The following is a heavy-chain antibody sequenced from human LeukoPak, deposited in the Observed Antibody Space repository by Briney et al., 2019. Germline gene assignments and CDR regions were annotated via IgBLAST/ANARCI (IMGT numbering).Heavy chain of an antibody. J-gene: IGHJ4*02. Sequence: GGSLRLSCAASGFTFSSHDMNWVRQAPGKGLEWVSFISSRSSTIYYADSVKGRFTISRDNSKNTLYLQMNSLRAEDTAVYYCARDRSDGGNPGDWGQGTLVTVSS. CDR1: GFTFSSHD. V-gene: IGHV3-48*01. CDR3: ARDRSDGGNPGD. D-gene: IGHD4-23*01. CDR2: ISSRSSTI.